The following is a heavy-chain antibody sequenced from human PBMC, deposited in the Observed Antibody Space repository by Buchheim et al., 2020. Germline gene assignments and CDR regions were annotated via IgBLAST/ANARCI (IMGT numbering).Heavy chain of an antibody. J-gene: IGHJ6*03. CDR1: GFTFSSYW. Sequence: EVQLVESGGGLVQPGGSLRLSCAASGFTFSSYWMSWVRQAPGKGLEWVANIKQDGSEKSYVDSVKGRFTISRDNAKNSLYLQMNSLRAEDTAVYYCARVGYCSSTSCYTWYYYYYMDVWGKGTT. V-gene: IGHV3-7*01. CDR3: ARVGYCSSTSCYTWYYYYYMDV. D-gene: IGHD2-2*02. CDR2: IKQDGSEK.